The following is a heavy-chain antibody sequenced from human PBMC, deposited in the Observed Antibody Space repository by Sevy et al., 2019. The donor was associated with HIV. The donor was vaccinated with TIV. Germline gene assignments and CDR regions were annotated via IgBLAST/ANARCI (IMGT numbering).Heavy chain of an antibody. J-gene: IGHJ4*02. CDR1: GFSYSSYG. CDR3: VKEGGGEGGDH. CDR2: IQYDGSNK. Sequence: GGSLRLSCAASGFSYSSYGMHWVRQAPGKGLEWVAYIQYDGSNKDYANSVKGRFTITRDNSKNTLDLQMNSLRVEDTAVYYCVKEGGGEGGDHWGQGTLVTVSS. V-gene: IGHV3-30*02. D-gene: IGHD2-21*01.